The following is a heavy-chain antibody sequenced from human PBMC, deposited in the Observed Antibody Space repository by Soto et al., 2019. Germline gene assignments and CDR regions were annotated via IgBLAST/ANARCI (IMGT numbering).Heavy chain of an antibody. D-gene: IGHD3-9*01. Sequence: ASETLSLTCTVSGGSISSSSYYWGWIRQPPGKGLEWIGSIYYSGSTYYNPSLKSRVTISVDTSKNQFSLKLSSVTAADTAVYYCARGNAGYIQNWGQGTLVTVSS. CDR3: ARGNAGYIQN. CDR1: GGSISSSSYY. J-gene: IGHJ4*02. CDR2: IYYSGST. V-gene: IGHV4-39*01.